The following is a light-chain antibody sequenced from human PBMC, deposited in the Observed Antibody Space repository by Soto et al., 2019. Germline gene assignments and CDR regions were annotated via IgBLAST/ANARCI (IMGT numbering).Light chain of an antibody. Sequence: DVVMTQSPLSLPVTLGQPASISCRSSQSLVHSDGNTYLNWFQQRPGQSTRRLIYKVSNRDSGVPDRFSGSGSGTNFTLKISRVDAEDVGVYYCMQGTHWPPYTFGQGTKLVIK. V-gene: IGKV2-30*02. CDR2: KVS. J-gene: IGKJ2*01. CDR3: MQGTHWPPYT. CDR1: QSLVHSDGNTY.